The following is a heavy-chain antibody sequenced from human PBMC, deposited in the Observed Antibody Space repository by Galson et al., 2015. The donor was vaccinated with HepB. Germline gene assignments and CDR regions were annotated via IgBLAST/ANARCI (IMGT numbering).Heavy chain of an antibody. Sequence: SLRLSCAASGFTFSSYSMNWVRQAPGKGLEWVSYISSSSSTIYYADSVKGRFTISRDNAKNSLYLQMNSLRDEDTAVYYCARCPYDFWSGYYYYYYGMDVWGQGATVTVSS. D-gene: IGHD3-3*01. J-gene: IGHJ6*02. CDR3: ARCPYDFWSGYYYYYYGMDV. CDR1: GFTFSSYS. V-gene: IGHV3-48*02. CDR2: ISSSSSTI.